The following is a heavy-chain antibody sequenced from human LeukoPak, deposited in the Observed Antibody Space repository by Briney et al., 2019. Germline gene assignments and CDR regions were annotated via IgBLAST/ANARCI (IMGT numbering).Heavy chain of an antibody. D-gene: IGHD6-19*01. Sequence: PGGSLRLSCAASGFTFSTYAMSWVRQAPGKGLEWVSAMSGSGGSTYYADSVKGRFIISRDNSKNTLYLQMNSLRAEDTAVYYCAKDPSGQWLVGFDYWGQGTLVTVSS. J-gene: IGHJ4*02. CDR2: MSGSGGST. CDR3: AKDPSGQWLVGFDY. V-gene: IGHV3-23*01. CDR1: GFTFSTYA.